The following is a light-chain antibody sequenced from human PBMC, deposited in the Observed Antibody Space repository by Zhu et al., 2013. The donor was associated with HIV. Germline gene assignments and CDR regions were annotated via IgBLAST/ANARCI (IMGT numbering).Light chain of an antibody. Sequence: QSVLTQPPSVSGAPGQRVTISCSGSGANIGAPYDVHWYQQLPGTAPRLLIYSNYQRPSGVPARFSGSKSGTSASLAISGLQSEDEADYYCATWDDSLNGQEVFGGGTKLTVL. J-gene: IGLJ3*02. CDR1: GANIGAPYD. CDR3: ATWDDSLNGQEV. CDR2: SNY. V-gene: IGLV1-44*01.